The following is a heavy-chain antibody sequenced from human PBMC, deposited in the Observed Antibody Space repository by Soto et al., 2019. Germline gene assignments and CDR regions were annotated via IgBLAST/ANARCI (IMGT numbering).Heavy chain of an antibody. V-gene: IGHV1-69*02. Sequence: QVQLVQSGAEVKKPGSSVKVSCKASGGTFSSYTISWVRQAPGQGLEWMGRIIAILGIAKYAQKFQGRVTITADKSTSTAYMELSSLRSEDTAGYYRASRDLDSSEYYYYGMDVWGQGTTVTVSS. CDR3: ASRDLDSSEYYYYGMDV. CDR1: GGTFSSYT. CDR2: IIAILGIA. D-gene: IGHD3-22*01. J-gene: IGHJ6*02.